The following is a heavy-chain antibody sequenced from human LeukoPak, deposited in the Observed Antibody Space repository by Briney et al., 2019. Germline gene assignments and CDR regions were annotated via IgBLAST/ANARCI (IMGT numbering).Heavy chain of an antibody. Sequence: GGSLRLSCATSGFIFSTYNMAWVRQAPGKGLEWVSSITSRSSYIYYVDPVKGRFTISRDNAKNSLYLQMNSLRAEDTAVYYCAGNVQLERAFDYWGQGTLVTVSS. CDR2: ITSRSSYI. J-gene: IGHJ4*02. CDR3: AGNVQLERAFDY. V-gene: IGHV3-21*01. D-gene: IGHD1-1*01. CDR1: GFIFSTYN.